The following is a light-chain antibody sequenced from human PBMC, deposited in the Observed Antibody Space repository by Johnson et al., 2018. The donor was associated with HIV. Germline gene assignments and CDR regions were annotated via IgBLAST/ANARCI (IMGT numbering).Light chain of an antibody. V-gene: IGLV1-51*01. CDR1: SSNIGNNY. CDR2: DNY. Sequence: QSALTQPPSVSAAPGQKVTISCSGSSSNIGNNYVSWYQQLPGTAPKLLIYDNYKRPSGIPDRFYGSKSGTSATLGITGLQTGDEADDYCGTWDSSLRTCFFGTGTKVTVL. J-gene: IGLJ1*01. CDR3: GTWDSSLRTCF.